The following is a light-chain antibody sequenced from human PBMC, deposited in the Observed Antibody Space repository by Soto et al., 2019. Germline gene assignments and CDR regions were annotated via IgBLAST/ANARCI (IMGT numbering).Light chain of an antibody. V-gene: IGLV2-14*01. CDR2: EVS. CDR1: SSDVGGYNY. J-gene: IGLJ1*01. CDR3: SSYTSSSSNFV. Sequence: QSALTQPASVSGSPGQSITISCTGSSSDVGGYNYVSWYQQHPGKAPQLMIYEVSNRPSGVSNRFSGSKSGNTASLTISGLXAEDEAGYYCSSYTSSSSNFVFGSGTKVTVL.